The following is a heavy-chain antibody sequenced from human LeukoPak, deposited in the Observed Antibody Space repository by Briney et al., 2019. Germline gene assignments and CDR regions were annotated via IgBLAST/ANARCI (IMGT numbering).Heavy chain of an antibody. V-gene: IGHV3-23*01. J-gene: IGHJ3*02. CDR2: ISGSGGST. Sequence: GGSLRLSCAASGFTFSSYAMSWVRQAPGKGLEWVSAISGSGGSTYYADSVKGRFTISRDNSKNTLYLQMNSLRAKDTAVYYCAKDIVVVPAAISSGDAFDIWGQGTMVTVSS. CDR1: GFTFSSYA. CDR3: AKDIVVVPAAISSGDAFDI. D-gene: IGHD2-2*01.